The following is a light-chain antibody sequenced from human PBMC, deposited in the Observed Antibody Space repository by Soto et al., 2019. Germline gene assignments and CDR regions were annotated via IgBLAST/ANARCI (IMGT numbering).Light chain of an antibody. CDR1: QSVSGY. CDR2: DAS. V-gene: IGKV3-11*01. Sequence: EIVLTQSPATLSLSPGNRATLSCRASQSVSGYLAWYQQKPGQAPRLLIYDASNRATAIPARVSGSGSVTDFTLTITSLEPEDFAVYYCQQRSNLPSTFGGGTKVEI. J-gene: IGKJ4*01. CDR3: QQRSNLPST.